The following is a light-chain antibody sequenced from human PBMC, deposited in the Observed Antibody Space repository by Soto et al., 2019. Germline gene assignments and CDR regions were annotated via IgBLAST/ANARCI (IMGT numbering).Light chain of an antibody. CDR3: AAWDDSLSAVV. CDR2: RNN. V-gene: IGLV1-47*01. CDR1: SSNIGSNY. Sequence: VLTQPTSASGTPGQRVTISCSGSSSNIGSNYVYWYQQLPGTAPKLLIYRNNQRPSGVPDRFSGSKSGTSASLAISGLRSEDEADYYCAAWDDSLSAVVFGGGTKVTVL. J-gene: IGLJ2*01.